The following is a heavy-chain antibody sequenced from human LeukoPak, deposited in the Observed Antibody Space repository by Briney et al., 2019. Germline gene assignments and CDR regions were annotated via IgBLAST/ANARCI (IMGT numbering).Heavy chain of an antibody. CDR2: IYPSGDAT. CDR1: GYAFTRYY. CDR3: ARGRGYSSGWSGGYFDY. D-gene: IGHD6-13*01. J-gene: IGHJ4*02. V-gene: IGHV1-46*01. Sequence: ASVKLSCTASGYAFTRYYMHWGRQAPGQGLGWMGVIYPSGDATSTAQKFQGKVTLTWATSTTTVSMELSSLRAEDTAVYYCARGRGYSSGWSGGYFDYWGQGNLVTVSS.